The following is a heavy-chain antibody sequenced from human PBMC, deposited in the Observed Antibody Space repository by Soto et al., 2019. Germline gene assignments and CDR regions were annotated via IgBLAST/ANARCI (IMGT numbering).Heavy chain of an antibody. D-gene: IGHD5-12*01. Sequence: SVKVSCKASGGTFSSYAVSWVRQAPGQGLEWMGGIIPIFGTANYAQKFQGRVTITADESTSTAYMELSSLRSEDTAVYYCARGVGWLQLPTYPYYYYGMDVWGQGTTVTVS. J-gene: IGHJ6*02. V-gene: IGHV1-69*13. CDR3: ARGVGWLQLPTYPYYYYGMDV. CDR1: GGTFSSYA. CDR2: IIPIFGTA.